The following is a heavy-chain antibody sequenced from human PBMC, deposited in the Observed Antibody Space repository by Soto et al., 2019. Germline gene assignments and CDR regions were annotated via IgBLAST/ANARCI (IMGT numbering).Heavy chain of an antibody. CDR3: ARNIVLVPAAMRYYYYGMDV. V-gene: IGHV3-53*01. J-gene: IGHJ6*02. D-gene: IGHD2-2*01. CDR1: GFTFRTYW. CDR2: IYSGGST. Sequence: PGGSLRLSCATSGFTFRTYWMSWVRQAPGKGLEWVSVIYSGGSTYYADSVKGRFTISRDNSKNTLYLQMNSLRAEDTAVYYCARNIVLVPAAMRYYYYGMDVWGQGTTVTVSS.